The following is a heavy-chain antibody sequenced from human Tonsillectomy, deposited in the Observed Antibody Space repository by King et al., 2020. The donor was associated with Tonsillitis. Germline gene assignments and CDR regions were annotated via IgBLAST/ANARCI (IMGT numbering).Heavy chain of an antibody. V-gene: IGHV3-23*03. Sequence: VQLVESGGGLAQPGGSLRLSCVASGFTFSSYSMSWVRQAPGKGLEWVSVIYSDETTYYADSVKGRFTISRDNSKSTLYLQMNNLRAEDTAVYYCATTDAPRGYWGQGTLVTVSS. CDR3: ATTDAPRGY. J-gene: IGHJ4*02. CDR1: GFTFSSYS. CDR2: IYSDETT.